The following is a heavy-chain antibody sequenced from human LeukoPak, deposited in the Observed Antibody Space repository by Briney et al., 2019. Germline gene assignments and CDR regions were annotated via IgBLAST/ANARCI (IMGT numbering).Heavy chain of an antibody. Sequence: ASVKVSCKASGYTFTSYDINWVRQATGQGLEWMGWMNPNSGNKVYAQKFQGRVTMTRNTSISTVYMELSSLRAEDTAVYYCARGDSSSWLDYWGQGTLVTVSS. D-gene: IGHD6-13*01. CDR1: GYTFTSYD. CDR2: MNPNSGNK. CDR3: ARGDSSSWLDY. J-gene: IGHJ4*02. V-gene: IGHV1-8*01.